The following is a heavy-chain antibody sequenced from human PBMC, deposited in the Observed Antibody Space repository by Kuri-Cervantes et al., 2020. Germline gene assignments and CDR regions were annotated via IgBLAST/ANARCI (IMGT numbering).Heavy chain of an antibody. D-gene: IGHD3-9*01. J-gene: IGHJ6*02. CDR3: ARGTIRYFDWLPRNLGMDV. CDR2: IYYSGST. Sequence: SETLSLTCTASGGSISSGGYYWSWIRQHPGKGLEWIGYIYYSGSTYYNPSLKSRVTISVDTSKNQFSLKLSSVTAADTAVYYCARGTIRYFDWLPRNLGMDVWGQGTTVTVSS. CDR1: GGSISSGGYY. V-gene: IGHV4-31*03.